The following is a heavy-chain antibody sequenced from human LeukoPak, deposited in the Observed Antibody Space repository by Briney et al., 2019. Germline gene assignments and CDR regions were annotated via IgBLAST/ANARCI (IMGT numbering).Heavy chain of an antibody. D-gene: IGHD5-12*01. Sequence: GGSLRLSCAASGFTFSSYWMSWVRQAPGKGLEWVSSISSSSSYIYYADSVKGRFTISRDNAKNSLYLQMNSLRAEDTTVYYCARDHDQYSGYDDAFDIWGQGTMVTVSS. CDR1: GFTFSSYW. CDR3: ARDHDQYSGYDDAFDI. CDR2: ISSSSSYI. J-gene: IGHJ3*02. V-gene: IGHV3-21*01.